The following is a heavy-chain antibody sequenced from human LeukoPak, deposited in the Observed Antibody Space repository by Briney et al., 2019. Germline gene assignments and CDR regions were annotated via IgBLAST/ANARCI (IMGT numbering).Heavy chain of an antibody. D-gene: IGHD3-16*01. V-gene: IGHV1-8*01. CDR1: GYTFTSYD. J-gene: IGHJ4*02. CDR3: ARVPYDYVWGSSLGPGVSIYYFDY. Sequence: GASVKVSCKASGYTFTSYDINWVRQATGQGLEWMGWMNPNSGNTGYAQKFQGRVTMTRNTSISTAYMELSSLRSEDTAVYYCARVPYDYVWGSSLGPGVSIYYFDYWGQGTLVAVSS. CDR2: MNPNSGNT.